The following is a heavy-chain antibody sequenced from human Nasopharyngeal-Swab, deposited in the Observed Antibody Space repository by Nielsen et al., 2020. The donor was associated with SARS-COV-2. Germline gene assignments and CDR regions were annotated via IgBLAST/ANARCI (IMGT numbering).Heavy chain of an antibody. CDR1: GFTFSSYA. D-gene: IGHD2-15*01. CDR2: ISGSGGST. CDR3: ASPYPYCSGGSCYTGRYYYGMDV. V-gene: IGHV3-23*01. Sequence: GESLKISCAASGFTFSSYAMSWVRQAPGKGLEWVSAISGSGGSTYYADSVKGRFTISRDNSKSTLYLQMNSLRAEDTAVYYCASPYPYCSGGSCYTGRYYYGMDVWGQGTTVTVSS. J-gene: IGHJ6*02.